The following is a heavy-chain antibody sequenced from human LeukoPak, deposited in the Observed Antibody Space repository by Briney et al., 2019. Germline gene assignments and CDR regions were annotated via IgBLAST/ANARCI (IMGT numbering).Heavy chain of an antibody. V-gene: IGHV3-7*04. CDR2: IKRDGSAK. CDR3: ARDRVRGDYGVDY. J-gene: IGHJ4*02. Sequence: GGSLRLSCAATGFTFRDYWMTWVRRPPGKGLEWVANIKRDGSAKYYVDSVKGRFTLSRDNAKDVLYLHMNSLRVEDAAVYYCARDRVRGDYGVDYWGQGTLVTVAS. D-gene: IGHD4-17*01. CDR1: GFTFRDYW.